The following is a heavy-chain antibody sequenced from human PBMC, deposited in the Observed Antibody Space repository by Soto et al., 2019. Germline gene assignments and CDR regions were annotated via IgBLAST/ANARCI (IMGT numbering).Heavy chain of an antibody. CDR3: ARDRSDGGDY. V-gene: IGHV3-53*01. CDR2: IYSGGSS. J-gene: IGHJ4*02. CDR1: GFTVSSNY. Sequence: GESLKISCAASGFTVSSNYMSWVRQAPGKGLEWVSVIYSGGSSYYADSVKGRFTISRDNSKNTLYLQMNSLRAEDTAVYYCARDRSDGGDYWGQGTLVTVSS. D-gene: IGHD3-16*01.